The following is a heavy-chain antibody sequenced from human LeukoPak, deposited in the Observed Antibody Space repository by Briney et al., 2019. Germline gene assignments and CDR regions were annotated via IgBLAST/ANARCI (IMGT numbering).Heavy chain of an antibody. J-gene: IGHJ6*02. V-gene: IGHV4-59*01. CDR1: GGSISSYY. D-gene: IGHD3-16*02. CDR2: IYYSGST. CDR3: ARGGYDYVWGSYRFGAYYYGMDV. Sequence: SETLSLTCTVSGGSISSYYWSWIRQPPRKGLEWIGYIYYSGSTNYNPSLKSRVTISVDTSKNQFSLKLSSVTAADTAVYYCARGGYDYVWGSYRFGAYYYGMDVWGQGTTVTVSS.